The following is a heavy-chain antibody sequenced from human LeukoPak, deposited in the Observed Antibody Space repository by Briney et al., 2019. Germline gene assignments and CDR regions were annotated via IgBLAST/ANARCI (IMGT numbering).Heavy chain of an antibody. J-gene: IGHJ4*02. V-gene: IGHV3-7*03. CDR2: IKKDGSET. D-gene: IGHD5-12*01. CDR3: ARGRYSGTTYYFDY. Sequence: VXNIKKDGSETYYVDSVKGRFTISRDNAKNSLYLQMNSLRAEDTAMYYCARGRYSGTTYYFDYWGQGTLVTVSS.